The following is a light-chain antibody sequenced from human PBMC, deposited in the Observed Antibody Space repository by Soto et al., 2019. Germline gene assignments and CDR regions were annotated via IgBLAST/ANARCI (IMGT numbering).Light chain of an antibody. J-gene: IGKJ5*01. CDR2: LAS. CDR3: MQFLQSPIT. Sequence: DILITQTPVSLSVTPGQPSTISCKSSQSLLYSDGKTYLYWYLQKPGQSPQLLIYLASNRASGVPDRFSGSGSGTDFTLKISRVEAEDVGLYYCMQFLQSPITAGQGTRPEIK. CDR1: QSLLYSDGKTY. V-gene: IGKV2-28*01.